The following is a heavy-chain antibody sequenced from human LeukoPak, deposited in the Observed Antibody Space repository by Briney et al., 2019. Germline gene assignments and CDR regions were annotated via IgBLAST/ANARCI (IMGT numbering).Heavy chain of an antibody. CDR1: GFTFVDYA. V-gene: IGHV3-9*01. Sequence: GGSLRLSCAASGFTFVDYAMHWVRHAPGKGLEWVSGISWNSGSIGYADSVKGRFTISRDNAKNSLYLQMNSLRAEDTALYYCANSVSSSWEATDAFDIWGQGTMVTVSS. CDR2: ISWNSGSI. CDR3: ANSVSSSWEATDAFDI. J-gene: IGHJ3*02. D-gene: IGHD6-13*01.